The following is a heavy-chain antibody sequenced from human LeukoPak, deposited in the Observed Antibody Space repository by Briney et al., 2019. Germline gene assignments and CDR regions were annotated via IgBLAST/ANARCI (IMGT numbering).Heavy chain of an antibody. D-gene: IGHD3-3*01. V-gene: IGHV3-15*01. Sequence: GRSLRLSCAASGFTFSNAWMSWVRQAPGKGLEWVGRIKSKTDGGTTDYAAPVKGRFTISRDDSKNTLYLQMNSLKTEDTAVYYCTTRLIFGVVKTYLFDYWGQGTLVTVSS. CDR1: GFTFSNAW. J-gene: IGHJ4*02. CDR2: IKSKTDGGTT. CDR3: TTRLIFGVVKTYLFDY.